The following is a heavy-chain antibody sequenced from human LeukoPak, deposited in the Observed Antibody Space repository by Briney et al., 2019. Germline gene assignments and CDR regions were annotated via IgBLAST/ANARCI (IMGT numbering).Heavy chain of an antibody. CDR1: GGSISSYY. CDR3: ARDTLYNFWSGYYHTTYYFDY. CDR2: IYYSGST. V-gene: IGHV4-59*12. J-gene: IGHJ4*02. Sequence: SETLSLTCTVSGGSISSYYWSWIRQPPGKGLEWIGYIYYSGSTNYDPSLKSRVTISVDTSKNQFSLNLRSMTAADTAVYYCARDTLYNFWSGYYHTTYYFDYWGQGTLVTVSS. D-gene: IGHD3-3*01.